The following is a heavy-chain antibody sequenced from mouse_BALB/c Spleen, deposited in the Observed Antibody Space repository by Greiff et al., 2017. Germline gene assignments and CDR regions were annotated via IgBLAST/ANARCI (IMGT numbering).Heavy chain of an antibody. J-gene: IGHJ3*01. D-gene: IGHD2-2*01. CDR3: AGEYGYDEAY. V-gene: IGHV3-2*02. CDR1: GYSITSDYA. CDR2: ISYSGST. Sequence: EVKLQESGPGLVKPSQSLSLTCTVTGYSITSDYAWNWIRQFPGNKLEWMGYISYSGSTSYNPSLKSRISITRDTSKNQFFLQLNSVTTEDTATYYCAGEYGYDEAYWGQGTLVTVSA.